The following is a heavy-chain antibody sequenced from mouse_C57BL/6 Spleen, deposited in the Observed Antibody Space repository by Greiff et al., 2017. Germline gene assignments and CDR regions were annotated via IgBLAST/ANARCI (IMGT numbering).Heavy chain of an antibody. CDR1: GYTFTSYW. D-gene: IGHD2-1*01. J-gene: IGHJ4*01. CDR3: ARWNYSYYYAMDY. V-gene: IGHV1-50*01. CDR2: IDPSDSYT. Sequence: QVQLQQPGAELVKPGASVKLSCKASGYTFTSYWMQWVKQRPGQGLEWIGEIDPSDSYTNYNQKFKGKATLTVDTSSSTAYMQLSSLTSEDSAVYYCARWNYSYYYAMDYWGQGTSVTVSS.